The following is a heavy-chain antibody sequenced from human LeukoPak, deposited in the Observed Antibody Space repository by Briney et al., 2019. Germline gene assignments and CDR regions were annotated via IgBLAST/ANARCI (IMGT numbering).Heavy chain of an antibody. Sequence: PGRSLRLSCAASGLTLEDYAVHGARHAPGKGGEGVGGIGWNSCSIGYSDSTNVLFTISRDNAKTSLYLQMNSLRAEDTALYYCAKDRSGSVSWDFDYLGQGTLATVSS. V-gene: IGHV3-9*01. CDR2: IGWNSCSI. CDR3: AKDRSGSVSWDFDY. J-gene: IGHJ4*02. D-gene: IGHD6-13*01. CDR1: GLTLEDYA.